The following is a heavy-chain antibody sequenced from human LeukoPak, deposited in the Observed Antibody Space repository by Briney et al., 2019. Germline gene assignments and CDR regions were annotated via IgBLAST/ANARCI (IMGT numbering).Heavy chain of an antibody. CDR2: IYYSGST. CDR3: ARLYYYYGMDD. V-gene: IGHV4-39*01. D-gene: IGHD2-8*01. J-gene: IGHJ6*02. Sequence: SETLSLTCTVSGGSISSSSYYWGWIRQPPGKELEWIGSIYYSGSTYYNPSLKSRVTISVDTSKDQFSLKLSSVTAADTAVYYCARLYYYYGMDDWGRGTTVTVSS. CDR1: GGSISSSSYY.